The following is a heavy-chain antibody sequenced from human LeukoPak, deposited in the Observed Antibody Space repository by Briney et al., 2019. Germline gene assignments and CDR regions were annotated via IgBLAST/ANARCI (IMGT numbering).Heavy chain of an antibody. Sequence: GGSLRVSSVASRVTLSSYAMSWVRPAPRGRLEWVSAISGSGGSTYYADSVTGRFTISRDTSKNTLYLQFNSLRAQETGVYYFAKLWGLWDMDVWGKGTTVTVSS. CDR1: RVTLSSYA. D-gene: IGHD3-16*01. V-gene: IGHV3-23*01. CDR3: AKLWGLWDMDV. CDR2: ISGSGGST. J-gene: IGHJ6*03.